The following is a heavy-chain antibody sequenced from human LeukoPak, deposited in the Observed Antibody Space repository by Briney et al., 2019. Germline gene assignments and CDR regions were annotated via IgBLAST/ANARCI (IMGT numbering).Heavy chain of an antibody. CDR3: ARSYRRYGSGSYSHDYYYGMDV. CDR1: GGTFSSYA. V-gene: IGHV1-69*04. Sequence: SVKVSCKASGGTFSSYAISWVRQAPGQGVEWMGRIIPIFGIANYAQKFQGRVTITADKSTSTAYMELSSLRSEDTAVYYCARSYRRYGSGSYSHDYYYGMDVWGQGTTVTVSS. CDR2: IIPIFGIA. J-gene: IGHJ6*02. D-gene: IGHD3-10*01.